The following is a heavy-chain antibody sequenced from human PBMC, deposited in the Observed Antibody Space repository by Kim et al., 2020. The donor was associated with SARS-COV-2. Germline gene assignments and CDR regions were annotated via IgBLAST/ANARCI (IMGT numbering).Heavy chain of an antibody. V-gene: IGHV3-49*04. Sequence: GGSLRLSCTASGFTFGDHAMSWVRQAPGKGLEWVGFIRSKAYGGTTEYAASVKGRFTISRDDSKSIAYLQMNSLKTEDTAVYYCTRAHNTGSWAYYYYYYMDVWGKGTTVTVSS. J-gene: IGHJ6*03. CDR2: IRSKAYGGTT. D-gene: IGHD1-26*01. CDR1: GFTFGDHA. CDR3: TRAHNTGSWAYYYYYYMDV.